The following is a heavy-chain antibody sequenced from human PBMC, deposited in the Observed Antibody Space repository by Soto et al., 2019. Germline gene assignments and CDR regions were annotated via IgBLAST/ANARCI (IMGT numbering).Heavy chain of an antibody. CDR1: GFTFSSYG. J-gene: IGHJ4*02. D-gene: IGHD1-1*01. CDR2: ISYDEINK. Sequence: QVQLVESGGGVVQPGRSLRLSCAACGFTFSSYGMHWVRQAPGKGLEWVAIISYDEINKYYADSVKGRFTISRDNSKNTLYLQMNSLRAEDSAVYYCAKSVYNWNDGFFDYWGQGTLVTVSS. CDR3: AKSVYNWNDGFFDY. V-gene: IGHV3-30*18.